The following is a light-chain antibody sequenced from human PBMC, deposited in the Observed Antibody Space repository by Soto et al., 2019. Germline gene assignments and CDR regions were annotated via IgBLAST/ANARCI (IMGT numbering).Light chain of an antibody. Sequence: EIVMTQSPATLSVSPGERATLSCRASQSVSSNLAWYQQKPCQAPRFLIYGASTRATGIPARFSGSGSGTEFTLTISSLQSEDFAVYYCQQYTNWPLTFGGGTKVEIK. CDR3: QQYTNWPLT. V-gene: IGKV3-15*01. J-gene: IGKJ4*01. CDR1: QSVSSN. CDR2: GAS.